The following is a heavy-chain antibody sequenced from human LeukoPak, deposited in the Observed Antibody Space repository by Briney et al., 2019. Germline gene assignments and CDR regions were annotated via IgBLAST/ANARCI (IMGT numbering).Heavy chain of an antibody. CDR1: GGSISSSSYY. CDR3: ARGYSQYYFDY. J-gene: IGHJ4*02. CDR2: IYYSGST. V-gene: IGHV4-39*07. D-gene: IGHD5-18*01. Sequence: SETLSLTCTVSGGSISSSSYYWGWIRQPPGKGLEWIGSIYYSGSTNYNPSLKSRVTMSVDTSKNQFSLKLSSVTAADTAVYYCARGYSQYYFDYWGQGTLVTVSS.